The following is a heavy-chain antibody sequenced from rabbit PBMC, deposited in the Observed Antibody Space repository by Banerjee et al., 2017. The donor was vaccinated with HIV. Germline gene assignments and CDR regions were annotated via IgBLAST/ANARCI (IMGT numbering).Heavy chain of an antibody. CDR3: ARSGSPFYFNL. Sequence: QEQLEESGGDLVKPEGSLTLTCTASGFSFSSGYYMCWVRQAPGKGLEWIACIHSSGITWYASWAKGRFTISKTSSTTVTLQMTSLTAADTATYFCARSGSPFYFNLWGQGTLVTVS. J-gene: IGHJ4*01. CDR2: IHSSGIT. V-gene: IGHV1S45*01. CDR1: GFSFSSGYY. D-gene: IGHD4-2*01.